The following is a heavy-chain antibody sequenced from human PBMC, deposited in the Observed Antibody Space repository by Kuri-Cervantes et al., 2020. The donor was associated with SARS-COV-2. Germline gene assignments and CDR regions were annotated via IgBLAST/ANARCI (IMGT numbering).Heavy chain of an antibody. CDR2: IIPILGIA. V-gene: IGHV1-69*10. Sequence: SVKVSCKASGGTFSTAIISWVRQAPGQGLEWMGGIIPILGIANYAQKFQGRVTITADKSTSTAYMELSSLRSEDTAVYYCARSKPRDAFDIWGQGTMVTVSS. CDR3: ARSKPRDAFDI. CDR1: GGTFSTAI. J-gene: IGHJ3*02.